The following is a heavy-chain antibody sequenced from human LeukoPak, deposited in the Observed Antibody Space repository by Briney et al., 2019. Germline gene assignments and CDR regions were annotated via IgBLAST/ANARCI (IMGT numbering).Heavy chain of an antibody. CDR3: ARTPIYYFDNSGYYN. J-gene: IGHJ4*02. CDR1: GGSISNYY. V-gene: IGHV4-59*12. D-gene: IGHD3-22*01. Sequence: SETLSLTCTVSGGSISNYYWSWIRQSPVKGLEWIGFIYYSGSTNYNPSLKSRVTMSVDTSKKQFSLRLSSVTAADTAVYYCARTPIYYFDNSGYYNWGQGTLVTVSS. CDR2: IYYSGST.